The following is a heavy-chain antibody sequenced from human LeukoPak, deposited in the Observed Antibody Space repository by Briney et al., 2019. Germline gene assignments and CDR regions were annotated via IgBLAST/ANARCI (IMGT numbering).Heavy chain of an antibody. J-gene: IGHJ5*02. CDR3: ARGDCSFTSCFFDP. D-gene: IGHD2-2*01. CDR1: GFTFSNYG. V-gene: IGHV3-30*02. Sequence: GGSLRLSCTASGFTFSNYGMHWVRQAPGKGLEWVTFIRYDGSNTYYADSVKGRFTISRDNSNNTVSLQMNSLRTQDTAVYFCARGDCSFTSCFFDPWGQGTLVTVSS. CDR2: IRYDGSNT.